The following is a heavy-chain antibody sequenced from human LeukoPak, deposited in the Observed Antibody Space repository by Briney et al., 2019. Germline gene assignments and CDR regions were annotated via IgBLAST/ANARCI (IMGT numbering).Heavy chain of an antibody. D-gene: IGHD4-17*01. CDR2: ISAYNGNT. J-gene: IGHJ4*02. Sequence: ASVKVSCKASGYTFTSYGISWVRQAPGQGLEWMGWISAYNGNTNYAQKLRGRVTMTTDTSTSTAYMELRSLRSDDTAVYYCATENDYGDEDYWGQGTLVTVSS. V-gene: IGHV1-18*01. CDR3: ATENDYGDEDY. CDR1: GYTFTSYG.